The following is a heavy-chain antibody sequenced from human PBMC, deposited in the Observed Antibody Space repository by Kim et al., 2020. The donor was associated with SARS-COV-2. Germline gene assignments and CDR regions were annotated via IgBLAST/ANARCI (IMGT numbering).Heavy chain of an antibody. J-gene: IGHJ3*02. CDR3: AGALDAFDI. Sequence: TGNPTYAQGFTGRFVFSWDTAVSTAYLQISSLKAEDTAVYYCAGALDAFDIWGQGTMVTVSS. V-gene: IGHV7-4-1*02. CDR2: TGNP.